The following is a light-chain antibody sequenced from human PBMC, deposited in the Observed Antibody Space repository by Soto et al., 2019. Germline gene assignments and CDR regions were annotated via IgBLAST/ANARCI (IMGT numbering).Light chain of an antibody. J-gene: IGKJ1*01. Sequence: DIQMTQSPSTLSASVGDRVTITCRASQSIGDSLAWYQQKPGKAPYLLISDVCSLERGVPSRFSGSGSGTEFTLTISSMQPDDFANFYCQQYNGYSRTFGQGTKVEI. CDR3: QQYNGYSRT. CDR2: DVC. V-gene: IGKV1-5*01. CDR1: QSIGDS.